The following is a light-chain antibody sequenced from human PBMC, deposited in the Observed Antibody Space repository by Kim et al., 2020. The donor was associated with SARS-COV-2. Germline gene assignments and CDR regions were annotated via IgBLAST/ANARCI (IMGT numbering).Light chain of an antibody. Sequence: QSALTQPPSASGSPGQSVTISCTGTSSDVGGYNYVSWYQQHPGKAPKLMIYEVTKRPSGVPDRFSGSKSGNMASLTVSGLQAEDEADHYCSSYTSGIAWVFGGGTQLTVL. CDR2: EVT. CDR1: SSDVGGYNY. J-gene: IGLJ3*02. V-gene: IGLV2-8*01. CDR3: SSYTSGIAWV.